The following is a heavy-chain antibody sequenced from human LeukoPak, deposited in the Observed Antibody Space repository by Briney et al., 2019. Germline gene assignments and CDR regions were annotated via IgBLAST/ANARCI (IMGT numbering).Heavy chain of an antibody. J-gene: IGHJ5*02. CDR2: INWNGGST. D-gene: IGHD3-16*02. CDR1: GFTFDDYG. CDR3: ARRTNYDYVWRSYRNNNWFDP. V-gene: IGHV3-20*04. Sequence: GGSLRLSCAASGFTFDDYGMSWVRQAPGKGLEWVSGINWNGGSTGYADSVKGRFTISRDNAKNSLYLQMNSLRAEDTALYYCARRTNYDYVWRSYRNNNWFDPWGQGTLVTVSS.